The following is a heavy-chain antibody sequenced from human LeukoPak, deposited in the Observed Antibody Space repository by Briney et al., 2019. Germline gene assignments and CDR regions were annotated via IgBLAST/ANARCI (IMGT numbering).Heavy chain of an antibody. CDR3: AKAKPPNIEVTGLHAFDI. Sequence: PGGSLRLSCAASGFTFSSYSMNWVRQAPGKGLEWVSYISSSSSTIYYADSVKGRFTISRDNRKNFLYLQMNSLTTDDTAFYYCAKAKPPNIEVTGLHAFDIWGQGTMVTVSS. V-gene: IGHV3-48*04. D-gene: IGHD6-19*01. CDR2: ISSSSSTI. CDR1: GFTFSSYS. J-gene: IGHJ3*02.